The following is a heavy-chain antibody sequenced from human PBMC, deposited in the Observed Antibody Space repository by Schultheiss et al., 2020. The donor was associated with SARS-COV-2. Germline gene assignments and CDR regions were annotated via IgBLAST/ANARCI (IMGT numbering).Heavy chain of an antibody. V-gene: IGHV4-61*01. CDR2: INHSGST. J-gene: IGHJ6*02. D-gene: IGHD4-17*01. CDR3: ARHVDYGDYFYYYYYGMDV. Sequence: SETLSLTCTVSGGSVSSGSYYWSWIRQPPGKGLEWIGEINHSGSTNYNPSLKSRVTISVDTSKNQFSLKLSSVTAADTAVYYCARHVDYGDYFYYYYYGMDVWGQGTTVTVSS. CDR1: GGSVSSGSYY.